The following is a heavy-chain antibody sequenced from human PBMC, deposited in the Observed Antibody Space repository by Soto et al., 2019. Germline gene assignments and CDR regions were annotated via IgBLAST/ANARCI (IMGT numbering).Heavy chain of an antibody. V-gene: IGHV4-59*08. Sequence: QVQLQESGPGLVKPSETLSLTCTVSGGSISSYYWSWIRQPPGKGLEWIGYIYYSGSTNYNPSLKSRVTISVDTSKNQFALKLSSVTAADTAVYYCAGQGGYSGYDYVSYWGQGTLVTVSS. D-gene: IGHD5-12*01. J-gene: IGHJ4*02. CDR1: GGSISSYY. CDR2: IYYSGST. CDR3: AGQGGYSGYDYVSY.